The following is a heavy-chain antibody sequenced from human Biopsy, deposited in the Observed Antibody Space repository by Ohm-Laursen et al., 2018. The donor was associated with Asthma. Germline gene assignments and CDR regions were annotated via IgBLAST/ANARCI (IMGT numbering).Heavy chain of an antibody. V-gene: IGHV4-30-4*01. CDR3: ARASVAASSNWFDP. J-gene: IGHJ5*02. CDR2: IHYSGST. D-gene: IGHD6-19*01. CDR1: GASIKTADHY. Sequence: TLSLTCTVSGASIKTADHYWSWLRQPPGKGLEWFGFIHYSGSTSYNPSLKGGVTISVDTSKNQFSLKLSSVTAADTAVYYCARASVAASSNWFDPWGQGTLVTVSS.